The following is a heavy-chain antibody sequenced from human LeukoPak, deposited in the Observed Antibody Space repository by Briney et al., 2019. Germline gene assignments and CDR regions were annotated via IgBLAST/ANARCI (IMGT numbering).Heavy chain of an antibody. CDR3: ARESGWGTYYYFRFMSFDP. Sequence: PGGSLRLSCAASGFNFNDYYMDWVRQAPGKGLEWVGRIRNKATSYTTEYAASVKGRFTISRDDSKNSLYLQMDSLKTEDTAVYYCARESGWGTYYYFRFMSFDPWGQGTLVTVSS. J-gene: IGHJ5*02. D-gene: IGHD3/OR15-3a*01. V-gene: IGHV3-72*01. CDR1: GFNFNDYY. CDR2: IRNKATSYTT.